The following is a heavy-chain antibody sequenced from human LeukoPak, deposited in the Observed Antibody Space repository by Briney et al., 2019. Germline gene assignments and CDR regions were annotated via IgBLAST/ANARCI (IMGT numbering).Heavy chain of an antibody. CDR3: ARDVRITMVRGVTPPVLLY. J-gene: IGHJ4*02. CDR2: ISSSGSTI. D-gene: IGHD3-10*01. Sequence: GGSLRLSCAASGFTFSDYYMSWIRQAPGKGLEWVSYISSSGSTIYYADSVKGRFTISRDNAKNSLYLQMNSLRAEDTAVYYCARDVRITMVRGVTPPVLLYWGQGTLVTVSS. V-gene: IGHV3-11*01. CDR1: GFTFSDYY.